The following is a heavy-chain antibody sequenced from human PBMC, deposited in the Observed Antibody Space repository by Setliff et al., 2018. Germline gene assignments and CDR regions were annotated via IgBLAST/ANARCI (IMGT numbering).Heavy chain of an antibody. J-gene: IGHJ4*02. CDR2: IYPGNSNT. V-gene: IGHV5-51*01. CDR3: ARQGCSSTSCHSIDY. CDR1: GYSFTSSW. Sequence: GESLKISCKGSGYSFTSSWIAWVRQMPGKGLECMGIIYPGNSNTRYSSPFQGQVTISADKAINTAYLQWNSLQASDTAMYYCARQGCSSTSCHSIDYWGQGTLVTV. D-gene: IGHD2-2*01.